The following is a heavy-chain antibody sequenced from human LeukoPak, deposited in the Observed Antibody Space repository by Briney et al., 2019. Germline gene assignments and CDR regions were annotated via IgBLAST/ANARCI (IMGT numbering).Heavy chain of an antibody. V-gene: IGHV1-18*01. CDR3: ARDQRVGVTAFYRPFDS. CDR2: INTYKGNT. CDR1: GYTFTDFG. J-gene: IGHJ4*02. Sequence: ASVKVSCKASGYTFTDFGISWVRQAPGQGLEWMGWINTYKGNTNYGQRFQGRFTMTIDTATNTAFMVLRSLRSDDTAVYYCARDQRVGVTAFYRPFDSWGQGTPVTVSS. D-gene: IGHD2-21*02.